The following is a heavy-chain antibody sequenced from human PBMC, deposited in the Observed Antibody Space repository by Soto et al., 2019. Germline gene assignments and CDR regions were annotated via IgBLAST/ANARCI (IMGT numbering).Heavy chain of an antibody. CDR2: IKSKTDGGTT. D-gene: IGHD2-2*01. Sequence: GGSLRLSCAASGFTFSNAWMSWVRQAPGKGLEWVGRIKSKTDGGTTDYAAPVKGRFTISRDDSKNTLYLQMNSLKTEDTAVYYCTTVGYCSSTSCPPAPYYYYGMDVWGQGTTVTVSS. J-gene: IGHJ6*02. CDR1: GFTFSNAW. V-gene: IGHV3-15*01. CDR3: TTVGYCSSTSCPPAPYYYYGMDV.